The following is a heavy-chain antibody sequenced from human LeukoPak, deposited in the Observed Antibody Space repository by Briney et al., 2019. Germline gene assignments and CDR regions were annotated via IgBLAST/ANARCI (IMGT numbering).Heavy chain of an antibody. J-gene: IGHJ4*02. CDR3: AKKEYSSSPSDY. CDR2: IRYDGSNK. CDR1: GFTFSSYG. Sequence: PGGSLRLSCAASGFTFSSYGMHWVRQAPGKGLEWVAFIRYDGSNKYYADSVKGRFTISRDNSKNTLYLQMNSLRAEDTVVYYCAKKEYSSSPSDYWGQGTLVTVSS. V-gene: IGHV3-30*02. D-gene: IGHD6-6*01.